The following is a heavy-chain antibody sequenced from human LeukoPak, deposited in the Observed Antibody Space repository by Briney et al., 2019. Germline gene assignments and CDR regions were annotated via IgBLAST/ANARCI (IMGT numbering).Heavy chain of an antibody. D-gene: IGHD3-22*01. V-gene: IGHV3-21*01. CDR2: ISRSSSYI. J-gene: IGHJ4*02. CDR3: ARDPVGYYDSSGYPDY. Sequence: GGSLRLSCVASGFTSSSYSMNWVRQAPGKGLGWVSSISRSSSYIYYADSVKSRFTISRDNAKNSLYLQMNTLRAEDTAVYYCARDPVGYYDSSGYPDYWGQGTLVTVSS. CDR1: GFTSSSYS.